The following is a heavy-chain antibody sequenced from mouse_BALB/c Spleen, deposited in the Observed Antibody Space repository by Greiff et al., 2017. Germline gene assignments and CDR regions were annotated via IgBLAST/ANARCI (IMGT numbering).Heavy chain of an antibody. Sequence: EVHLVESGPGLVKPSQSLSLTCSVTGYSITSGYYWNWIRQFPGNKLEWMGYISYDGSNNYNPSLKNRISITRDTSKNQFFLKLNSVTTEDTATYYCARYGNYFDYWGQGTTLTVSS. J-gene: IGHJ2*01. CDR2: ISYDGSN. V-gene: IGHV3-6*02. D-gene: IGHD2-10*02. CDR3: ARYGNYFDY. CDR1: GYSITSGYY.